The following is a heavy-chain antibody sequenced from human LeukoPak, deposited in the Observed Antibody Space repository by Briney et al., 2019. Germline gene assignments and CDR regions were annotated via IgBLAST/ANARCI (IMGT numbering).Heavy chain of an antibody. CDR2: ISDSDGRT. Sequence: TGGSLRLSCAVSGITLSNYGMSWVRQAPGKGLEWVAGISDSDGRTNYADSVKGRFTISRDNPKNTLYLQMNSLRAEDTAVYFCAKRGVVIRVILVGFHKEAYYFDSWGQGALVTVSS. CDR1: GITLSNYG. D-gene: IGHD3-22*01. J-gene: IGHJ4*02. CDR3: AKRGVVIRVILVGFHKEAYYFDS. V-gene: IGHV3-23*01.